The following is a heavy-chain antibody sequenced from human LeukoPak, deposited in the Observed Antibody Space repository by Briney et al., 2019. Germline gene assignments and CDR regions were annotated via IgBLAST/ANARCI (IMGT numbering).Heavy chain of an antibody. V-gene: IGHV1-24*01. CDR3: GTVERFSSASQQEEDAFDI. CDR1: GYTLTELS. Sequence: ASVKVSFKVSGYTLTELSMHWWPQAPRHRRKGMGGFDPEDVETIYTQKLQGRVTMTEYTSTETAYMELRSLRSEDTAVCYCGTVERFSSASQQEEDAFDIWGEGEMVSVSS. D-gene: IGHD6-6*01. J-gene: IGHJ3*02. CDR2: FDPEDVET.